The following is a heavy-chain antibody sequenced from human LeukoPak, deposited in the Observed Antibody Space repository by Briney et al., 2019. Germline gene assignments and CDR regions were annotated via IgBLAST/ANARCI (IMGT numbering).Heavy chain of an antibody. CDR3: ARLVVVAATREYYYYMDV. CDR1: VFTFSSYS. CDR2: VSINRSYI. Sequence: PGGSLRLSCAASVFTFSSYSMNWVRQAPRKGLECVSSVSINRSYIYYADSVKGRFTISRGNAKNSLYMQMISLRAEDTAVYYCARLVVVAATREYYYYMDVWGKGTTVTVSS. V-gene: IGHV3-21*01. D-gene: IGHD2-15*01. J-gene: IGHJ6*03.